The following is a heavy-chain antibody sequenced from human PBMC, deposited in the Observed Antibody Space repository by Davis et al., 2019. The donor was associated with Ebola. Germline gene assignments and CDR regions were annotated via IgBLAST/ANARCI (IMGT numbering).Heavy chain of an antibody. CDR3: ARTHRITIFGVEY. CDR2: IWYDGSNK. V-gene: IGHV3-33*08. Sequence: GESLKISCAASGFTFSSYGMHWVRQAPGKGLEWVAVIWYDGSNKYYADSVKGRFTISRDNSKNTLYLQMNSLRAEDTAVYYWARTHRITIFGVEYWGQGTLVTVSS. CDR1: GFTFSSYG. J-gene: IGHJ4*02. D-gene: IGHD3-3*01.